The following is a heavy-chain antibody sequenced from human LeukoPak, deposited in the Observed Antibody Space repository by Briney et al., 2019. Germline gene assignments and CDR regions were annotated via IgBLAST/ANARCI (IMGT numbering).Heavy chain of an antibody. CDR2: ISYDGSNK. Sequence: PGGSLRLSCAASGFTLSSYAMDWVRQAPGKGLEWVAVISYDGSNKYYADSVKGRFTISRDNSKNTLYLQMNSLRAEDTAVYYCARSGAFYYYYYYMDVWGKGTTVTVSS. V-gene: IGHV3-30*04. CDR3: ARSGAFYYYYYYMDV. J-gene: IGHJ6*03. D-gene: IGHD3-10*01. CDR1: GFTLSSYA.